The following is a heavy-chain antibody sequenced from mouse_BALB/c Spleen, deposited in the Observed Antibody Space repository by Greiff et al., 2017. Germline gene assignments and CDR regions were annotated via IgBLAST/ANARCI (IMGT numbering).Heavy chain of an antibody. V-gene: IGHV1S81*02. CDR3: ANRYDEGFDY. D-gene: IGHD2-14*01. J-gene: IGHJ2*01. Sequence: VKLQQPGAELVKPGASVKLSCKASGYTFTSYWMHWVKQRPGQGLEWIGEINPSNGRTNYNEKFKSKATLTVDKSSSTAYMQLSSLTSEDSAVYYCANRYDEGFDYWGQGTTLTVSS. CDR2: INPSNGRT. CDR1: GYTFTSYW.